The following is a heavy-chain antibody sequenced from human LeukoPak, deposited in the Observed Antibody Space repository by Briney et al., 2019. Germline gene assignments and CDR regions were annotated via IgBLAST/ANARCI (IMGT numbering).Heavy chain of an antibody. CDR1: GYTFTGYY. CDR2: INPNSGGT. Sequence: ASVKVSCKASGYTFTGYYMHWVRQAPGQGLESMGWINPNSGGTNYAQKFQGRVTMTRDTSINTAYMELNRLRSDDTAVYYCARGSANFGEFDFDYWGQGTLVTVSS. D-gene: IGHD3-10*01. CDR3: ARGSANFGEFDFDY. J-gene: IGHJ4*02. V-gene: IGHV1-2*02.